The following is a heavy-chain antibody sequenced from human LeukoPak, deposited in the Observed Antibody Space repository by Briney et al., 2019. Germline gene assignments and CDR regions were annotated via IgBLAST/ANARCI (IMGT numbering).Heavy chain of an antibody. CDR2: IYYSGST. V-gene: IGHV4-31*03. Sequence: PSETLSLTCTVSGGSISSGGYYWSWIRQHPGKGLEWIGYIYYSGSTYYNPSHKSRVTISVDTSKNQFSLKLSSVTAADTAVYYCAGERITMVRGVIQGYGMDVWGQGTTVTVSS. CDR1: GGSISSGGYY. J-gene: IGHJ6*02. CDR3: AGERITMVRGVIQGYGMDV. D-gene: IGHD3-10*01.